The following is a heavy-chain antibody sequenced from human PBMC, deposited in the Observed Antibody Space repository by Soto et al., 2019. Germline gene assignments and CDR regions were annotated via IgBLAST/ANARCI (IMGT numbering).Heavy chain of an antibody. Sequence: GGSLRLSCAASGLTFSSYWMSWVRQVPGKGLESVSAINANGGNTYYTESVKGRFTISRDNSRNTLYLQVGSLRAEDMAVYYCGRFVLFSAPADYGLDVWGQGTTVTVSS. V-gene: IGHV3-64*02. CDR1: GLTFSSYW. CDR2: INANGGNT. CDR3: GRFVLFSAPADYGLDV. D-gene: IGHD2-2*01. J-gene: IGHJ6*02.